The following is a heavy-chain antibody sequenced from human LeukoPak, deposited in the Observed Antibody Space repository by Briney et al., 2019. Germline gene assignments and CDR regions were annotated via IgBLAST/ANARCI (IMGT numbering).Heavy chain of an antibody. Sequence: SETLSLTCAVYGGSFSGYYWSWIRQPPGKGLEWIGYIYYSGSTNYNPSLKSRVTISVDTSKNQFSLRLSSVTAADTAVYYCARLIGSWYGSSSGSFDYWGQGTLVTVSS. CDR1: GGSFSGYY. CDR2: IYYSGST. J-gene: IGHJ4*02. CDR3: ARLIGSWYGSSSGSFDY. D-gene: IGHD6-13*01. V-gene: IGHV4-59*01.